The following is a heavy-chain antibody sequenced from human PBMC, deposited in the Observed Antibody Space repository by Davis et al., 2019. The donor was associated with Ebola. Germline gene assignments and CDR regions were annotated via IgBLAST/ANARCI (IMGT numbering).Heavy chain of an antibody. D-gene: IGHD3-16*01. V-gene: IGHV1-18*04. CDR1: GYTFTNYG. CDR3: ARVKLMITFGGATTALSGMDV. J-gene: IGHJ6*04. Sequence: AASVKVSCKASGYTFTNYGITWVRQAPGQGLEWMGWINPHNGNTNYAQNVQGRVIMTSDTATTTAYMEVGSLRSDDTAVYYCARVKLMITFGGATTALSGMDVWGKGTTVTVSS. CDR2: INPHNGNT.